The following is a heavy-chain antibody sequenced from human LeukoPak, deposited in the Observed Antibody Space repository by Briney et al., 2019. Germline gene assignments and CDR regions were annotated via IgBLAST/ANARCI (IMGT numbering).Heavy chain of an antibody. CDR3: ARQAYSNYDY. D-gene: IGHD4-11*01. J-gene: IGHJ4*02. Sequence: GESLKISCKASGYSFTNYWIGWVRQMPGKGLEWMGIIYPGDSNTRYSPSFQGQVTISADKSISTAFLQWSSLQASDTAMYYCARQAYSNYDYWGQGTLDTVSS. CDR2: IYPGDSNT. CDR1: GYSFTNYW. V-gene: IGHV5-51*01.